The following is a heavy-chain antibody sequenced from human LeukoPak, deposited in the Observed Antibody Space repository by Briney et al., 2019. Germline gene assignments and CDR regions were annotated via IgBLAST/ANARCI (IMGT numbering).Heavy chain of an antibody. D-gene: IGHD5-18*01. CDR3: AREAMVTGFDY. J-gene: IGHJ4*02. CDR2: IIPIFGTA. Sequence: GASVKVSCMASGGTFSSYAISWVRQAPGQGLEWMGGIIPIFGTANYAQKFQGRATITADESTSTAYMELSSLRSEDTAVYYCAREAMVTGFDYWGQGTLVTVSS. V-gene: IGHV1-69*01. CDR1: GGTFSSYA.